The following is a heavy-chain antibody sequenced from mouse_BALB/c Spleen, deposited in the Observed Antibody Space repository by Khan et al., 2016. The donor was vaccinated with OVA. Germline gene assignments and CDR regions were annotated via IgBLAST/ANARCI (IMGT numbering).Heavy chain of an antibody. CDR2: INPSNGGS. CDR1: GYTFTSYY. CDR3: TRSGYGSFVY. Sequence: QVQLKQSGAELVKPGASVRLSCKTSGYTFTSYYMYWVKQRPGQGLEWIGEINPSNGGSNFNEKFKNKATLTVDKSSSTAYMQLSSLTSEDSAVYYCTRSGYGSFVYWGPGTLVPVSA. D-gene: IGHD2-2*01. V-gene: IGHV1S81*02. J-gene: IGHJ3*01.